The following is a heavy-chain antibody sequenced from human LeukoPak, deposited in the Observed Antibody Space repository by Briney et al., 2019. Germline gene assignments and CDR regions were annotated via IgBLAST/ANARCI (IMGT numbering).Heavy chain of an antibody. J-gene: IGHJ1*01. V-gene: IGHV3-23*01. CDR1: GFTFSNYA. CDR3: TKDPIGDCSGAFDFQR. CDR2: ITGSGGNR. D-gene: IGHD2-21*02. Sequence: GGSLRPSCAGSGFTFSNYAMIWVRQAPGKGLEWVSAITGSGGNRFYAGSVKGRFTISRDNSKNTLYLQMNSLRGDDTAVYYCTKDPIGDCSGAFDFQRWGQGTQVTVSS.